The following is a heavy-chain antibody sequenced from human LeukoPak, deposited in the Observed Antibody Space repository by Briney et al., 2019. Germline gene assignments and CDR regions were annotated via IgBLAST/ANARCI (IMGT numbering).Heavy chain of an antibody. CDR2: IHQDGSVT. Sequence: GGSLRLSCAASGFTFTAYAMSWFRQTPGKGLEWVGNIHQDGSVTNYVDAVKGRFTISRGNARNSVFLQLNSLRAEDTALYYCARGRGWVDHWGQGTLVTVSS. CDR1: GFTFTAYA. CDR3: ARGRGWVDH. J-gene: IGHJ4*02. V-gene: IGHV3-7*01. D-gene: IGHD3-16*01.